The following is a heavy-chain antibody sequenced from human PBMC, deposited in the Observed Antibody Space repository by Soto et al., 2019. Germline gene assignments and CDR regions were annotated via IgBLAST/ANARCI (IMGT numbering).Heavy chain of an antibody. J-gene: IGHJ6*02. V-gene: IGHV4-30-4*08. Sequence: QVQLQVSGPGLVKPSQTLYLTCTVSGGSISNDKYYLSWIRQPPGKGLEWIGHIYYNGNTYYNHTFKSRFTMSLATSQNPFSMHLTSVLAADSAAYFCARATAVTSSFFYYGLDVWGQGTTVTVSS. D-gene: IGHD4-17*01. CDR2: IYYNGNT. CDR1: GGSISNDKYY. CDR3: ARATAVTSSFFYYGLDV.